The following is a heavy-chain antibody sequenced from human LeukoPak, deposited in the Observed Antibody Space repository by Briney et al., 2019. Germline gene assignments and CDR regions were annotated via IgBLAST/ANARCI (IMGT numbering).Heavy chain of an antibody. J-gene: IGHJ4*02. Sequence: PGGSLRLSCAASGFTFSSYWMSWVRQAPGKGLEWVANIKQDGSEKYYVDSVKGRFTISRDNAKNSLYLQMNSLRAEDTAVYYCAREAHHPDSSGYYYYFDYWGQGTLVTVSS. CDR3: AREAHHPDSSGYYYYFDY. D-gene: IGHD3-22*01. CDR2: IKQDGSEK. CDR1: GFTFSSYW. V-gene: IGHV3-7*01.